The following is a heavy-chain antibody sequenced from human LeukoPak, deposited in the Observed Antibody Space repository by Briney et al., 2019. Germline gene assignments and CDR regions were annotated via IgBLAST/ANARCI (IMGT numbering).Heavy chain of an antibody. V-gene: IGHV3-30*04. CDR3: ARSVGGSYPYFDH. J-gene: IGHJ4*02. CDR1: EFTFSSYS. Sequence: PGGSLRLSCAASEFTFSSYSMHWVRQAPGKGLEWVAVISYDGSDKYYAASVRGRFTICRDNSKNTLCLQMNSLRPEDTAVYYCARSVGGSYPYFDHWGQGTLVTVSS. CDR2: ISYDGSDK. D-gene: IGHD1-26*01.